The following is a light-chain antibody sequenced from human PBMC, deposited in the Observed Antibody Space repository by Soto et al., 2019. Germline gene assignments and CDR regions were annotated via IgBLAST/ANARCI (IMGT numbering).Light chain of an antibody. V-gene: IGKV3-20*01. J-gene: IGKJ1*01. CDR1: QSVSSSN. CDR2: GAS. Sequence: VSTRSPDTLSLSSGDRATLACRASQSVSSSNVAWYQQKPAQAPRLLIYGASRRAPGIAERFSGSGSGTDFTLTISRLEPEDFAVYYCQQYRTSPKTFGQGTKVDIK. CDR3: QQYRTSPKT.